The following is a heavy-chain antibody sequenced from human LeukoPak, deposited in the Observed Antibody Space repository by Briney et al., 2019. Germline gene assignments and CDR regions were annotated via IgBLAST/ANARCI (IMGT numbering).Heavy chain of an antibody. J-gene: IGHJ4*02. CDR2: IYYSGST. CDR1: GGSISSYY. Sequence: SETLSLTCTVSGGSISSYYWSWIRQPPGKGLEWIGYIYYSGSTNYNPPLKSRVTISVDTSKNQFSLKLSSVTAADTAVYYCARRIAAAGTHDYWGQGTLVTVSS. V-gene: IGHV4-59*08. D-gene: IGHD6-13*01. CDR3: ARRIAAAGTHDY.